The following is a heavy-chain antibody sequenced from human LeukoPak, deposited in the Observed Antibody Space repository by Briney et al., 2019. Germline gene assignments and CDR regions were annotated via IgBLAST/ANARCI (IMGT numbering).Heavy chain of an antibody. CDR2: IYTSGST. CDR1: GGSISSGSYY. Sequence: SETLSLTCTVSGGSISSGSYYWSWIRQPAGKGLEWIGRIYTSGSTNYNPSLKSRVTISVDTSKNQFSLKLSSVTAADTAVYYCARHDYGDYGQVFDYWGPGTLVTVSS. V-gene: IGHV4-61*02. D-gene: IGHD4-17*01. CDR3: ARHDYGDYGQVFDY. J-gene: IGHJ4*02.